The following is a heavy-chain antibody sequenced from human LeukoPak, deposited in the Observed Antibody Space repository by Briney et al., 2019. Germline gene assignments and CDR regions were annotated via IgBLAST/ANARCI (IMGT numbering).Heavy chain of an antibody. CDR2: ISWNSGSI. CDR1: GFTFDDYA. D-gene: IGHD7-27*01. CDR3: AKANWGLEDAFDI. Sequence: GGSLRLSCAASGFTFDDYAMHWVRQAPGKGLEWVSGISWNSGSIGHADSVKGRFTISRDNAKNSLYLQMNSLRAEDMALYYCAKANWGLEDAFDIWGQGTMVTVSS. V-gene: IGHV3-9*03. J-gene: IGHJ3*02.